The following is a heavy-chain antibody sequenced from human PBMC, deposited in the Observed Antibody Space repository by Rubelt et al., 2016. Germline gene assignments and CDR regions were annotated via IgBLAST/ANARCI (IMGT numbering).Heavy chain of an antibody. CDR3: ARHGMATTTDY. V-gene: IGHV1-69*09. CDR2: IIPILGIA. D-gene: IGHD5-24*01. CDR1: GYTFTSYY. Sequence: QVQLVQSGAEVKKPGASVKVSCKASGYTFTSYYMHWVRQAPGQGLEWMGRIIPILGIANYAQKFQGRVTITADKSTSTAYMELSSLRSEDTAVYYCARHGMATTTDYWGQGTLVTVSS. J-gene: IGHJ4*02.